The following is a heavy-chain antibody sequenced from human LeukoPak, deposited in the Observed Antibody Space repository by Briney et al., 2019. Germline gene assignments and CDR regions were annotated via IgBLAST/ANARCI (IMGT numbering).Heavy chain of an antibody. Sequence: SETLSLTCTVSGGSISSYYWSWIRQPPGKGLEWIGYIYYSGSTNYNPSLKSRVTISVDTSKNQFSLKLSSVTAADTAVYYCARHGLSSHCSSTSCYLRGLYYYYGMDVWGQGTTVTVSS. CDR3: ARHGLSSHCSSTSCYLRGLYYYYGMDV. V-gene: IGHV4-59*08. CDR1: GGSISSYY. D-gene: IGHD2-2*01. CDR2: IYYSGST. J-gene: IGHJ6*02.